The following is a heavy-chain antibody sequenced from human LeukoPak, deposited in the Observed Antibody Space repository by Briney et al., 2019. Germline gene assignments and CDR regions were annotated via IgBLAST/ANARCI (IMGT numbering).Heavy chain of an antibody. Sequence: SETLSLTCTVSGGSISSHYWSWIQQPPGKGLEWIGYIYYSGSTNYNPSLKSRVTISVDTSKNQFSLRLSSVTAADTAVYYCACRGYSYGSYYFDYWGQGTLVTVSS. CDR3: ACRGYSYGSYYFDY. CDR1: GGSISSHY. CDR2: IYYSGST. D-gene: IGHD5-18*01. V-gene: IGHV4-59*11. J-gene: IGHJ4*02.